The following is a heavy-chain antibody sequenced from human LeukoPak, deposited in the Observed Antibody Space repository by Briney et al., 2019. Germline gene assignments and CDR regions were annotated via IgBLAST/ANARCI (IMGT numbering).Heavy chain of an antibody. CDR1: RYTFTGYY. D-gene: IGHD1-1*01. CDR2: INPNSGGT. Sequence: ASVKVSCKASRYTFTGYYMHCVRQAPRQGLECMGWINPNSGGTNYAQKFQGRVTMTRDTSISTAYMELSRLRSDDTAVYYCARGHWNYYYYGMDVWGQGTTVAVSS. J-gene: IGHJ6*02. CDR3: ARGHWNYYYYGMDV. V-gene: IGHV1-2*02.